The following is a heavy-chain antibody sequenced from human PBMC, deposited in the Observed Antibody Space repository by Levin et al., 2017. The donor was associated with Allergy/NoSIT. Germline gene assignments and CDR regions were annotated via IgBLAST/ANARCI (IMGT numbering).Heavy chain of an antibody. Sequence: SETLSLTCTVSGGSISSSSYYWGWIRQPPGKGLEWIGSIYYSGSTYYNPSLKSRVTISVDTSKNQFSLKLSSVTAADTAVYYCARLRHGGYGTGEIDYWGQGTLVTVSS. CDR3: ARLRHGGYGTGEIDY. D-gene: IGHD3-10*01. CDR2: IYYSGST. J-gene: IGHJ4*02. CDR1: GGSISSSSYY. V-gene: IGHV4-39*01.